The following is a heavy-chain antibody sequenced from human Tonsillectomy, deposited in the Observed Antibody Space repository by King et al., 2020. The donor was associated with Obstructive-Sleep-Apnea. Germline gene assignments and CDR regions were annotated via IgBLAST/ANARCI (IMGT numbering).Heavy chain of an antibody. CDR3: AREGPNDYFDY. V-gene: IGHV3-30-3*01. CDR2: ISYDGSNK. Sequence: VQLVESGGGVDQPGRSLRLSCAASGFTFSSYAMHWVRQAPGKGLEWVAVISYDGSNKYYADSVKGRFTISRDNSKNTLYLQMNSLRAEDTAVYYCAREGPNDYFDYWGQGTLVTVSS. D-gene: IGHD3-16*01. CDR1: GFTFSSYA. J-gene: IGHJ4*02.